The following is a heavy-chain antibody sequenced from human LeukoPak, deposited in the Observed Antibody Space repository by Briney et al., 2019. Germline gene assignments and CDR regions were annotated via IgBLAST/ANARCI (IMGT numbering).Heavy chain of an antibody. Sequence: ASVKVSCKTSGYTFTNYYIHWVRQAPGQGLEWMGLINSSGGSTAYSQRFQGRVTMTRDTSTSTVYMELSSLRSEDTAVYYCARGQQWVDYWGQGTLVTVSS. CDR1: GYTFTNYY. CDR2: INSSGGST. D-gene: IGHD6-19*01. V-gene: IGHV1-46*01. CDR3: ARGQQWVDY. J-gene: IGHJ4*02.